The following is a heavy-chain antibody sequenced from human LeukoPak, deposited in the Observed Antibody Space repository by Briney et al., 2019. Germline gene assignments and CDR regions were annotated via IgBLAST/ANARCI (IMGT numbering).Heavy chain of an antibody. Sequence: ASVTLSLTGSVSSFTVYGISWVRPGPGQGLERVGWISAYNGNTNYAHKLQSRVTMTSDTSTSTAYMELRSLRSDDTAVYYCARVTCFYDSSGYCDYYYYGMDVWGQGTTVTVSS. J-gene: IGHJ6*02. V-gene: IGHV1-18*01. CDR1: VSSFTVYG. CDR3: ARVTCFYDSSGYCDYYYYGMDV. D-gene: IGHD3-22*01. CDR2: ISAYNGNT.